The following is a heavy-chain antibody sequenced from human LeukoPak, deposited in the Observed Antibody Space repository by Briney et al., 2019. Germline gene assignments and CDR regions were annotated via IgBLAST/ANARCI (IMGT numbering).Heavy chain of an antibody. CDR1: GFTFSDYY. CDR3: ARRHDSGGHYYELDY. V-gene: IGHV3-11*06. J-gene: IGHJ4*02. Sequence: GGSLRLSCAASGFTFSDYYMNWIRQAPGKGLEWVSYLSHTSSYTNYADSVKGRFTISRDNAKNSLYLQMNSLRAEDTALYYCARRHDSGGHYYELDYWGQGTLVTVSS. D-gene: IGHD3-22*01. CDR2: LSHTSSYT.